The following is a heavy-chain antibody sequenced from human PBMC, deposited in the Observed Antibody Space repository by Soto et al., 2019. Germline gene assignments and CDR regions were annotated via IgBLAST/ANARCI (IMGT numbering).Heavy chain of an antibody. CDR1: GYTFTGYY. J-gene: IGHJ6*02. V-gene: IGHV1-2*02. CDR3: ARDLGLVAIHLWQPMYYYYVMDV. Sequence: GSSVKVSCKASGYTFTGYYMHWVRQAPRQGLEWMGWINPNSGGTNYAQKFQGRVTMTRDTSISTAYMELSRLRSDDTAVYYCARDLGLVAIHLWQPMYYYYVMDVWGQGTTVTVSS. D-gene: IGHD5-18*01. CDR2: INPNSGGT.